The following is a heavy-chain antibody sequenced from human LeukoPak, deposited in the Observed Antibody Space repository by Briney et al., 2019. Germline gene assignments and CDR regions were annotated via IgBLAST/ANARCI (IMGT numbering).Heavy chain of an antibody. CDR1: GGSISSGDYY. Sequence: KPSETLSLTCTVSGGSISSGDYYWSWIRQPPGKGLEWIGEINHSGSTNYNPSLKSRVTISVDTSKNQFSLKLSSVAAADTAVYYCARGKPRAYSYGYFDYWGQGTLVTVSS. CDR3: ARGKPRAYSYGYFDY. D-gene: IGHD5-18*01. CDR2: INHSGST. J-gene: IGHJ4*02. V-gene: IGHV4-39*07.